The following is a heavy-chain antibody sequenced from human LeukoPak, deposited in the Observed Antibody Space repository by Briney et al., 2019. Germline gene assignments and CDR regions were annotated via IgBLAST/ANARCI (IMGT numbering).Heavy chain of an antibody. CDR1: DGSISTNH. Sequence: SETLSLTCAVSDGSISTNHWNWIRQSPGKGLEWIGYIYYNGNTNYNPSLKGRVTISVDKSNNHFSLKLTSVTAADTAVYYCARGLRSNYYYYYYMDVWGKGTTVTVSS. CDR3: ARGLRSNYYYYYYMDV. CDR2: IYYNGNT. J-gene: IGHJ6*03. D-gene: IGHD6-13*01. V-gene: IGHV4-59*01.